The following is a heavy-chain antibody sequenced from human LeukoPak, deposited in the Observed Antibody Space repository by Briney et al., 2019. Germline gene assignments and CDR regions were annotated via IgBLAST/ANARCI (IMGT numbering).Heavy chain of an antibody. CDR1: GYTFTGYY. Sequence: GASVKVSCKASGYTFTGYYIHWVRQAPGQGLEWMGMIDPSGGSTSYAQNFQGRVTMTRDTSTSTVYMELNSLRSEDTAVYYCAREALCSGCRVYGMDVWGQGTTVTVSS. CDR3: AREALCSGCRVYGMDV. CDR2: IDPSGGST. V-gene: IGHV1-46*01. J-gene: IGHJ6*02. D-gene: IGHD2-15*01.